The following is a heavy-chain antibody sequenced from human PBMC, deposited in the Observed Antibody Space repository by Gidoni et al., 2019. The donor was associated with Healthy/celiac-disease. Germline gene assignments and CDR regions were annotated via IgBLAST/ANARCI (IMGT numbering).Heavy chain of an antibody. CDR2: IYYSGST. V-gene: IGHV4-39*01. D-gene: IGHD6-19*01. CDR1: GGSISSSSYY. J-gene: IGHJ5*02. CDR3: ARRNMSSGWYAGPVGWFDP. Sequence: QLQLQESGPGLVKPSETLSLTCTVSGGSISSSSYYWGWIRQPPGKGLEWIGSIYYSGSTYYNPSLKSRVTISVDTSKSQFSLKLSSVTAADTAVYYCARRNMSSGWYAGPVGWFDPWGQGTLVTVSS.